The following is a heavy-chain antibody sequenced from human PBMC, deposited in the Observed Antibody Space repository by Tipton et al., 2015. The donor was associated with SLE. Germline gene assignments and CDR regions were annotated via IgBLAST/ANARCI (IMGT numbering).Heavy chain of an antibody. V-gene: IGHV3-30*04. D-gene: IGHD1-26*01. CDR3: AREGVGPAFDY. CDR2: ISYDGSNK. CDR1: GFTFSSYA. J-gene: IGHJ4*02. Sequence: SLRLSCAASGFTFSSYAMHWVRQAPGKGLEWVAVISYDGSNKYYADSVKGRFTISRDNSKNTLYLQMNSLRAEDTAVYYCAREGVGPAFDYWGQGTLVTVSS.